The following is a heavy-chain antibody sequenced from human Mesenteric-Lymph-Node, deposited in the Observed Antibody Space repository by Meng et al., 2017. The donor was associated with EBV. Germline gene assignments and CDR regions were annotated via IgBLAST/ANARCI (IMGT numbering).Heavy chain of an antibody. V-gene: IGHV4-61*01. CDR2: VYYGGST. D-gene: IGHD2-15*01. CDR3: AREGGGYCSGGSCSWGVWFDP. CDR1: XGSVSTDRYY. J-gene: IGHJ5*02. Sequence: QVQLQESGPGLVTASXXXXXPXXVXXGSVSTDRYYWSWIRQPPGKGLEWIGYVYYGGSTNYNPSLRSRATISLDTSENQFSLSLSSVTAADTAVYYCAREGGGYCSGGSCSWGVWFDPWGQGTLVTVSS.